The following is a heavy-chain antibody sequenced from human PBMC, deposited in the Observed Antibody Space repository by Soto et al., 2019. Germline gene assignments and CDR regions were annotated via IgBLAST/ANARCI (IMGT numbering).Heavy chain of an antibody. Sequence: GGSLRLSCAASGFTFSSYDMHWVRQATGKGLEWVSAIGTAGDTYYPGSVKGRFTISRENAKNSLYLQRNSLRAGDTAVYYCARGMYDYVWWIYQPYYYCYGMDVCGQGTTVTVSS. V-gene: IGHV3-13*04. CDR2: IGTAGDT. CDR3: ARGMYDYVWWIYQPYYYCYGMDV. J-gene: IGHJ6*02. D-gene: IGHD3-16*02. CDR1: GFTFSSYD.